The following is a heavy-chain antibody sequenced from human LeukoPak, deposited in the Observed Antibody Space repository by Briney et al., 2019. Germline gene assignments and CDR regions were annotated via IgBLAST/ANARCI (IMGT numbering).Heavy chain of an antibody. CDR3: AVGGSGSYYNGGALDY. CDR1: GFTFSSYG. D-gene: IGHD3-10*01. Sequence: GGSLRLSCAASGFTFSSYGMHWVRQAPGKGLEWVAFIRYDGSNKYYADSVKGRFTISRDNSKNTLYLQMNSLRAEDTAVYYCAVGGSGSYYNGGALDYWGQGTLVTVSS. J-gene: IGHJ4*02. V-gene: IGHV3-30*02. CDR2: IRYDGSNK.